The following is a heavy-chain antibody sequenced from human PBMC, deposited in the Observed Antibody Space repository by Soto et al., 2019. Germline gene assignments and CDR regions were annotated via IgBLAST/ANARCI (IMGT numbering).Heavy chain of an antibody. J-gene: IGHJ5*02. CDR3: AAGAAATPHWFDP. D-gene: IGHD6-13*01. CDR1: GGSISSGGHS. V-gene: IGHV4-30-2*01. CDR2: IYHSGST. Sequence: KTSETLSLTCAVSGGSISSGGHSWSWIRQPPGKGLEWIGYIYHSGSTYYNPSLKSRVTISVDRSKNQFSLKLSSVTAADTAVYYCAAGAAATPHWFDPWGQGTLVTVSS.